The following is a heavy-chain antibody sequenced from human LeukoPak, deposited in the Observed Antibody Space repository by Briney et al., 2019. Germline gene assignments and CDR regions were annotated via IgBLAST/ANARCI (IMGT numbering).Heavy chain of an antibody. CDR1: GFTFSSYS. V-gene: IGHV3-21*04. CDR3: AKGAHYYGSGSSNDY. CDR2: ISSSSSYI. J-gene: IGHJ4*02. Sequence: PGGSLRLSCAASGFTFSSYSTNWVRQAPGKGLEWVSSISSSSSYIYYADSVKGRFTISRDNAKNSLYLQMNSLRAEDTAVYYCAKGAHYYGSGSSNDYWGQGTLVTVSS. D-gene: IGHD3-10*01.